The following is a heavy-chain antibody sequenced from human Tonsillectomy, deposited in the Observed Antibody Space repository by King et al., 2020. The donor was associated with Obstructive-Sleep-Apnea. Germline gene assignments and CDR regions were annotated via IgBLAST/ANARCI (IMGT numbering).Heavy chain of an antibody. J-gene: IGHJ5*02. V-gene: IGHV4-59*01. CDR1: GGSSSSYY. Sequence: QLQESGPGLVKPSDTLSLTCTVSGGSSSSYYWSWMRQPPGRGLGWIGYIYYSGSTNSHPSLKSRVTISLDTSKNQFSLKLSSVTAADTAVYYCARDVRNGYYNYFDPWGQGTLVTVSS. CDR3: ARDVRNGYYNYFDP. CDR2: IYYSGST. D-gene: IGHD3-22*01.